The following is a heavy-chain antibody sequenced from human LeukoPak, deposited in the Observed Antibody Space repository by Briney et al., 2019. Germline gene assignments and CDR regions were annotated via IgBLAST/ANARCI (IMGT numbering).Heavy chain of an antibody. J-gene: IGHJ4*02. CDR2: ISAYNGNT. V-gene: IGHV1-18*01. CDR1: GYTFTSYG. Sequence: VASVKVSCKASGYTFTSYGIRWVRQAPGQGLEWMGWISAYNGNTNYAQKLQGRVTMTTDTSTSTAYMELRSLRSDDTAVYYCARDLYYDYVWGSYRTTFDYWGQGTLVTASS. CDR3: ARDLYYDYVWGSYRTTFDY. D-gene: IGHD3-16*02.